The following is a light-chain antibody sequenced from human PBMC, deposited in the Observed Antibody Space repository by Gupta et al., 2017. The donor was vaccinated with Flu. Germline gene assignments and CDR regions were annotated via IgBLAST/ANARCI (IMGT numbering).Light chain of an antibody. J-gene: IGKJ3*01. CDR1: QGINNY. CDR2: AAA. Sequence: DIHLTQSPSFLSASVGDRVSITCRASQGINNYLAWYQQKPGKAPKLLIYAAATLQSGVPSRFSGSGSGTEFTLTISSLKPEDLATYYCQQLLSYSFTFGPGTKVNIK. V-gene: IGKV1-9*01. CDR3: QQLLSYSFT.